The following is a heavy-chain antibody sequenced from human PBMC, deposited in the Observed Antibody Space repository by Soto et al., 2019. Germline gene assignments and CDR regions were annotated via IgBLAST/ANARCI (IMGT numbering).Heavy chain of an antibody. D-gene: IGHD1-26*01. J-gene: IGHJ6*03. Sequence: GALRLSWAAAGFTFSNYGMPWGRQAPGKGVGGGAVIWYDGSNKYYADSVKGRFTISRDNSKNTLYLQMNSLRAEDTAVYYCARDSSIVGATRTYYYYMDVWGKGTTVTVSS. CDR2: IWYDGSNK. CDR3: ARDSSIVGATRTYYYYMDV. V-gene: IGHV3-33*01. CDR1: GFTFSNYG.